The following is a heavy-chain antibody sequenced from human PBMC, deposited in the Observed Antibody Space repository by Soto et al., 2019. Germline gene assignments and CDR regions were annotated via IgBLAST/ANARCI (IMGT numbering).Heavy chain of an antibody. Sequence: QVQLQESGPGLVKPSETLSLTCTVSGDSINSYYWNWIRQPPGKGLEWIGDIYYRGSTNYNPSLSSRVTMSMDMSRNQFSLKLSSVTAAATAVNYCASMFGNQGLGYYFDHWGQGTLATVSS. CDR3: ASMFGNQGLGYYFDH. V-gene: IGHV4-59*08. CDR2: IYYRGST. J-gene: IGHJ4*02. D-gene: IGHD3-16*01. CDR1: GDSINSYY.